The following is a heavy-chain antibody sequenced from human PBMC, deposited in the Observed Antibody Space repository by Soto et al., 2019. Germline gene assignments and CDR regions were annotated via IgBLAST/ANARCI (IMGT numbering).Heavy chain of an antibody. CDR2: IKQDGSDK. V-gene: IGHV3-7*01. CDR3: ARTYSLAAAV. CDR1: GFTFSSSW. Sequence: EVQLVESGGGLVQPGGSLRLSCVASGFTFSSSWMSWVRQAPGKGLEWVANIKQDGSDKYYVDSVEGRFTISRDNAKNSLYLQMNSLRSEDTAVYYCARTYSLAAAVWGQGTMVIVSS. J-gene: IGHJ3*01. D-gene: IGHD6-13*01.